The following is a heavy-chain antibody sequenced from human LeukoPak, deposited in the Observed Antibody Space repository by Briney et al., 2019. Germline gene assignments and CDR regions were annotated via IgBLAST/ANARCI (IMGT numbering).Heavy chain of an antibody. J-gene: IGHJ4*02. CDR3: AKSRDSGSYRGY. CDR2: ISSSSSTI. Sequence: GSLRLSCAASGFTFSSYSLNWVRQAPGKGLEWVSYISSSSSTIYYADSVKGRFTISRDNAKNSLYLQMNSLRAEDTAVYYCAKSRDSGSYRGYWGQGTLVTVSS. V-gene: IGHV3-48*01. D-gene: IGHD1-26*01. CDR1: GFTFSSYS.